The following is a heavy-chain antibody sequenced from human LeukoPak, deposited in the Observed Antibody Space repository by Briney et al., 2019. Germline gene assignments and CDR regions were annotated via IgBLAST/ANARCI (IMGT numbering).Heavy chain of an antibody. J-gene: IGHJ4*02. D-gene: IGHD3-10*01. CDR2: MKPNRGNK. Sequence: ASLKVSCKASGYTFTSYDIKWVRQATGQRLEWMGRMKPNRGNKGYAQKFQGRVTITRKTPINTAYIELSSLRSEERAVYYCAREAPISDSGNYYKSLGYWGQGTLVTVSS. CDR1: GYTFTSYD. V-gene: IGHV1-8*03. CDR3: AREAPISDSGNYYKSLGY.